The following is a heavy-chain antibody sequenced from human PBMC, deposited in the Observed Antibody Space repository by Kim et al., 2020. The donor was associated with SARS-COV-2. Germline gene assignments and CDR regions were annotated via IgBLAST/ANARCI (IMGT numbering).Heavy chain of an antibody. CDR1: GFTFSDHY. CDR2: TRNKPNSYTT. Sequence: GGSLRLSCAASGFTFSDHYMDWVRQAPGKGLEWVGRTRNKPNSYTTEYAASVKGRFTISRDDSKNSLYLQMNSLRTEDTAVYYCARGATKSVGYYYGLDVWGQGTKVTVSS. D-gene: IGHD1-26*01. V-gene: IGHV3-72*01. J-gene: IGHJ6*02. CDR3: ARGATKSVGYYYGLDV.